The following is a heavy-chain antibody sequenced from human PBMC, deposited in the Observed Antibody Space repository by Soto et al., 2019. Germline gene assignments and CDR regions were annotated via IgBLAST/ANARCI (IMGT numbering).Heavy chain of an antibody. V-gene: IGHV4-34*01. J-gene: IGHJ6*02. Sequence: SETLSLTCSVYGVSFSGYYCIWIRQPPGTGLEWIGEINHSGSTNYNPSLKSRVPISVDTSKNQFSLKLSSVTAADTAVYYCARESRYDFWSGYYGVYGMDVWGQGTTVPVSS. CDR3: ARESRYDFWSGYYGVYGMDV. CDR1: GVSFSGYY. CDR2: INHSGST. D-gene: IGHD3-3*01.